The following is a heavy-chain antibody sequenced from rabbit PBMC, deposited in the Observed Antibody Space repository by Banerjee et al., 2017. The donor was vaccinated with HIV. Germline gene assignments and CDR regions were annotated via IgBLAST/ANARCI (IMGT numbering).Heavy chain of an antibody. CDR2: IYAGSSGNT. CDR1: GFSFSNGYV. Sequence: QEHLEETGGDLVKPEGSLTLTCTASGFSFSNGYVMCWVRQAPGKGLEWIACIYAGSSGNTHYASWAKGPFTISKTSSTTVTLQMTSLTAADTATYFCARDLTGVIGWNFNLWGPGTLVTVS. V-gene: IGHV1S45*01. CDR3: ARDLTGVIGWNFNL. D-gene: IGHD1-1*01. J-gene: IGHJ4*01.